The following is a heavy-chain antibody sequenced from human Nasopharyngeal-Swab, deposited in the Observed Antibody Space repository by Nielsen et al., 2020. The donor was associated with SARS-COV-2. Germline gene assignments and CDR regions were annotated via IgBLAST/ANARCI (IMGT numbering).Heavy chain of an antibody. CDR2: IDNDGSDI. D-gene: IGHD1-20*01. CDR1: GFSSRSYW. Sequence: GGSLRLSCAVSGFSSRSYWMHWVRQSPGKGPVWVSRIDNDGSDITYADSVRGRFTVSRNNARNMVYLQMHSLRVEDTAVYYCAREPYTWNWYGPDYWGQGTLVTVSS. CDR3: AREPYTWNWYGPDY. J-gene: IGHJ4*02. V-gene: IGHV3-74*03.